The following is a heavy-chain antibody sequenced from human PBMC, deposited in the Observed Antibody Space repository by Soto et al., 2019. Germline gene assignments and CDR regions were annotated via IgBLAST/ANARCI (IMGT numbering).Heavy chain of an antibody. CDR1: GGTFSSYA. V-gene: IGHV1-69*12. CDR3: ARVSVTIFGGGAGTGGPTQYYFDY. J-gene: IGHJ4*02. Sequence: QVQLVQSGAEVKKPGSSVKVSCKASGGTFSSYAISWVRQAPGQGLEWMGGIIPIFGTANYAQKFQGRVTITADESTSTAYMELSSLRSEDTAVYYCARVSVTIFGGGAGTGGPTQYYFDYWGQGTLVTVSS. CDR2: IIPIFGTA. D-gene: IGHD3-3*01.